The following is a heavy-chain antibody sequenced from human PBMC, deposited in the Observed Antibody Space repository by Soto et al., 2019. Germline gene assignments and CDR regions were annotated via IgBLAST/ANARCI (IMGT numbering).Heavy chain of an antibody. CDR3: ARDNYSPAYYYYGMDV. CDR2: IWYDGSNK. Sequence: GGSLRLSCAASGFTFSSYGMHWVRQAPGKGLEWVAVIWYDGSNKYYADSVKGRFTISRDNSKNTLYLQMNSLRAEDTAVYYCARDNYSPAYYYYGMDVWGPGTTVTVFS. V-gene: IGHV3-33*01. D-gene: IGHD5-18*01. J-gene: IGHJ6*02. CDR1: GFTFSSYG.